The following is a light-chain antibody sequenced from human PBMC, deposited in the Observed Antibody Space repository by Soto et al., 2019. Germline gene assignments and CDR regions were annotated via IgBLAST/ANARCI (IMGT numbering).Light chain of an antibody. CDR2: GDS. CDR1: SSTIGPGYD. J-gene: IGLJ2*01. V-gene: IGLV1-40*01. Sequence: QSALTQPPSVSGAPGQRVIISCTGSSSTIGPGYDVHWYQQLPGTAPKLLIYGDSHRPSGVPDRFSGSKSGTSASLAITGLQAEDEADYYCQSYDRSLSASVVFGGGTNSPS. CDR3: QSYDRSLSASVV.